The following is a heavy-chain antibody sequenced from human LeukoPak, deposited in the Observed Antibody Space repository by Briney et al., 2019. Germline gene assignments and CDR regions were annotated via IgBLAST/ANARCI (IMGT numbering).Heavy chain of an antibody. CDR1: GFTFSSSG. CDR2: ISGSGTGT. J-gene: IGHJ4*02. D-gene: IGHD1-7*01. V-gene: IGHV3-23*01. Sequence: GGSLRLSCAASGFTFSSSGMSWVRQAPGKGLYWVSAISGSGTGTYYADSVKVRFTISRDNSKNTLYLQMNSLRAEDTAVYYCAKEGGTGTRFDYWGQGTLVTVSS. CDR3: AKEGGTGTRFDY.